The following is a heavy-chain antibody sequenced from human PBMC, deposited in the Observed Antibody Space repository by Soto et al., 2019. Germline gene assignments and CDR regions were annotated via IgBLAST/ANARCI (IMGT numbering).Heavy chain of an antibody. CDR2: IYPGDSDT. V-gene: IGHV5-51*03. CDR1: GYSFTTYW. CDR3: ARTIAAGKYYYYYSMDV. J-gene: IGHJ6*02. D-gene: IGHD6-13*01. Sequence: EVQLVQSGAEVKKPGESLKISCKGSGYSFTTYWIGWVRQMPGKGLEWMGIIYPGDSDTRYSPSFQGQVTISVDKSISXXYLQWSSLTASDTAMYYCARTIAAGKYYYYYSMDVWGQGTTVTVSS.